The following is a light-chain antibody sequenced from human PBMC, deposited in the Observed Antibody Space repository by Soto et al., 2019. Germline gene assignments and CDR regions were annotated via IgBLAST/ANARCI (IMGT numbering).Light chain of an antibody. V-gene: IGLV2-14*02. CDR2: EAT. CDR1: GSDIGTYNL. Sequence: QSVLTQPASVSGSPGQSITISCTGTGSDIGTYNLVSWYQQYPGKAPKLLIYEATKRPSGLSTRFSGAKSGNTASLTISGLQAEDEADYYCSSYTTGSTLPWVFGTGTKVTVL. J-gene: IGLJ1*01. CDR3: SSYTTGSTLPWV.